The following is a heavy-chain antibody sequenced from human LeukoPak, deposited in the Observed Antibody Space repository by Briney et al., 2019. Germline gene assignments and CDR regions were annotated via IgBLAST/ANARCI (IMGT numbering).Heavy chain of an antibody. J-gene: IGHJ4*02. D-gene: IGHD4-23*01. CDR2: ISGSGGST. Sequence: PGGSLRLSCAASGFTFSSYAMSWVRQAPGKGLEWVSAISGSGGSTYYADSVKGRFTISRDNAKNSLYLQMNSLRAEDTAVYYCARGFEVWVPRMTTVDKGDYWGQGTLVTVSS. CDR1: GFTFSSYA. CDR3: ARGFEVWVPRMTTVDKGDY. V-gene: IGHV3-23*01.